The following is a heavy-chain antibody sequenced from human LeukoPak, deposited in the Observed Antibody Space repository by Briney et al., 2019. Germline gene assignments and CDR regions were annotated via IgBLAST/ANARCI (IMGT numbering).Heavy chain of an antibody. CDR2: IIPILGIA. CDR1: GGTFSSYA. V-gene: IGHV1-69*04. Sequence: SVKVSCKASGGTFSSYAISWVRQAPGQGLEWMGRIIPILGIANYAQKFQGRVTITADKSTSTAYMELSSLRSEDTAVYYCARAGPRITMIVVVITHFDYWGQGTLVTVSS. CDR3: ARAGPRITMIVVVITHFDY. D-gene: IGHD3-22*01. J-gene: IGHJ4*02.